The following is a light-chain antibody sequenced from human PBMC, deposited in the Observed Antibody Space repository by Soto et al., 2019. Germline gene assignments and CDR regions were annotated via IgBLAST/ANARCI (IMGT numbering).Light chain of an antibody. CDR3: QQGYDTPLT. J-gene: IGKJ5*01. Sequence: DIQMTQSPSSLSASVGDRVSITCRARQTINNYLNWFQQKPGEAPKLLLYTTSTLQSGVPSRFSGSGSGPDFTLTISNLQPEDFATYYCQQGYDTPLTFGQGTRLEI. CDR2: TTS. CDR1: QTINNY. V-gene: IGKV1-39*01.